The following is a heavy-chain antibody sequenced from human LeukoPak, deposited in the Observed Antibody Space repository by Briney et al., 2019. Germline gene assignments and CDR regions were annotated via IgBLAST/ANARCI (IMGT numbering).Heavy chain of an antibody. V-gene: IGHV1-18*01. CDR2: MSAYNGNT. CDR1: GYTFTSYG. CDR3: ARSHSSGYIDAFDI. J-gene: IGHJ3*02. Sequence: ASVKVSCKASGYTFTSYGISWVRQAPGQGLEWMGWMSAYNGNTNYAQKFQGRVAMTRDTSISTAYMGLSRLRSDDTAVNYCARSHSSGYIDAFDIWGQGTMVTVSS. D-gene: IGHD3-22*01.